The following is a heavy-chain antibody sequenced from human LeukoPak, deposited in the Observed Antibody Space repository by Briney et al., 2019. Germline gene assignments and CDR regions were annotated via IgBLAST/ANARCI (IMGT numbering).Heavy chain of an antibody. J-gene: IGHJ6*04. CDR2: IGYNGKNQ. Sequence: GGSLRLSCAASGFTFNNYGMHWVRQAPGKGLEWVAFIGYNGKNQYYADSVKGRFTISRDNAKNSLYLQMNSLRAEDTAVYYCAELGITMIGGVWGKGTTVTISS. D-gene: IGHD3-10*02. CDR1: GFTFNNYG. V-gene: IGHV3-30*02. CDR3: AELGITMIGGV.